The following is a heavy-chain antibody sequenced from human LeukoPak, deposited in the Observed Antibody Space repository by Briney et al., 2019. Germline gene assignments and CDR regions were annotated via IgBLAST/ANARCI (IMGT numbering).Heavy chain of an antibody. D-gene: IGHD7-27*01. CDR1: GFTFSSYA. J-gene: IGHJ4*02. CDR2: ISYDGRKK. Sequence: PGGSLGLSCAASGFTFSSYAMHWVRQAPGKGLDWVAVISYDGRKKFHTNSVKGRFTISRDNSQHTLYLQMNSLSVEDTAVYYCVRERGNWGLDEWGQGTLVSVSS. CDR3: VRERGNWGLDE. V-gene: IGHV3-30*04.